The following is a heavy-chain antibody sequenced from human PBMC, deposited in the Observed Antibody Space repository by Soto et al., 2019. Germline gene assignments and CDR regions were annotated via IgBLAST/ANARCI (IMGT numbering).Heavy chain of an antibody. J-gene: IGHJ6*02. V-gene: IGHV3-49*03. D-gene: IGHD5-12*01. CDR3: SSVDMEATRAGSVTDV. CDR1: GFTFGEYA. CDR2: VSSEAYGGTK. Sequence: EVQLVESGGSLVQPGRSLRLSCTSSGFTFGEYAMTWFRQAPGKGLEWVGFVSSEAYGGTKEYAASVKGKISISRDDATSIAYLQMNSLKTEDTAVYYCSSVDMEATRAGSVTDVCGQGTTVIVSS.